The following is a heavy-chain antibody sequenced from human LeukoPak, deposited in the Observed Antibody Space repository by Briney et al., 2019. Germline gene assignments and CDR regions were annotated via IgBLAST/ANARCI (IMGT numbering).Heavy chain of an antibody. V-gene: IGHV4-30-2*01. CDR2: IYHSGST. D-gene: IGHD2-15*01. CDR1: GGSISSGGYS. CDR3: PGGYCSGGSCYTRYTWFAP. Sequence: SETLSLTCAVTGGSISSGGYSWSWIRQPPGKGLEWNGYIYHSGSTYYNPSLKSRVTISVDRSKNQFSLKLSSVTAADTAVYYCPGGYCSGGSCYTRYTWFAPGAQEPLVTVPS. J-gene: IGHJ5*02.